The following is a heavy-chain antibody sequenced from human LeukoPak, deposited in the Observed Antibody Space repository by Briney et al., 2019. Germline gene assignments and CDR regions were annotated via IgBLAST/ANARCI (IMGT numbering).Heavy chain of an antibody. J-gene: IGHJ4*02. CDR1: GYTFTSYY. V-gene: IGHV1-46*01. CDR3: AKDSNEYFGY. Sequence: ASVKVSCKASGYTFTSYYMYWVRQAPGQGLEWMGIINPSGDNTNYAQKFQGRVTMTRDMSTTTVYMELNSLRSEDTAVYYCAKDSNEYFGYWGQGTLVTVSS. D-gene: IGHD1-1*01. CDR2: INPSGDNT.